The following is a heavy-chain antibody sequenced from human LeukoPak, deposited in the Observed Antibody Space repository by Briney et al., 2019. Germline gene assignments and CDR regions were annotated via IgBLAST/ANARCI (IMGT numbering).Heavy chain of an antibody. CDR2: INHSGST. Sequence: PSETLSLTCAVYGGSFSGYYWSWIRQPPGKGLEWIGEINHSGSTNYNPSLKSRVTISVDTSKNQFSLKLSSVTAADTAVYYCARGSALDYWGQGTTVTVSS. CDR3: ARGSALDY. V-gene: IGHV4-34*01. CDR1: GGSFSGYY. J-gene: IGHJ4*03.